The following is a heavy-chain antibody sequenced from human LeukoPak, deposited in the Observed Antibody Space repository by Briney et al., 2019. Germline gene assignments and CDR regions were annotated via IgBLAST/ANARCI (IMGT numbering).Heavy chain of an antibody. V-gene: IGHV3-23*01. CDR3: ASRTVTFDY. J-gene: IGHJ4*02. D-gene: IGHD4-11*01. Sequence: GGSLRLSCAASGFTFSDYAMSWVRQAPGKGLEWVSAVTYSGAPTYYADSVKGRFTISRDNSKNTLYLQMNSLRAEDTAVYYCASRTVTFDYWGQGTLVTVSS. CDR1: GFTFSDYA. CDR2: VTYSGAPT.